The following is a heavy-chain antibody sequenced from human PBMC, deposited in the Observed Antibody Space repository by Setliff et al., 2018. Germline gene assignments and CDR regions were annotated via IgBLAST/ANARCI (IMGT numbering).Heavy chain of an antibody. V-gene: IGHV4-4*08. Sequence: SETLSLTCTVSGDSIYNQFWSWVRQPPGKGLQWIGYIYSTGSTNYNPFLKSRVTISIDTSKNQFSMNLNSVTAADTAIYYCARGLNSDSWTFDYWGQGSLVTVSS. D-gene: IGHD2-15*01. CDR2: IYSTGST. J-gene: IGHJ4*02. CDR1: GDSIYNQF. CDR3: ARGLNSDSWTFDY.